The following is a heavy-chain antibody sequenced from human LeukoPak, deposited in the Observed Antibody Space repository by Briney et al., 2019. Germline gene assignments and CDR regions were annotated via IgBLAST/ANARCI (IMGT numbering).Heavy chain of an antibody. J-gene: IGHJ4*02. CDR3: ASKGSSGSYYY. D-gene: IGHD1-26*01. Sequence: GGSLRLSCAASGFTFSDAWMNWVRQAPGKGLEWVSYISSSGSTIYYADSVKGRFTISRDNAKNSLYLQMNSLRAEDTAVYYCASKGSSGSYYYWGQGTLVTVSS. V-gene: IGHV3-11*01. CDR1: GFTFSDAW. CDR2: ISSSGSTI.